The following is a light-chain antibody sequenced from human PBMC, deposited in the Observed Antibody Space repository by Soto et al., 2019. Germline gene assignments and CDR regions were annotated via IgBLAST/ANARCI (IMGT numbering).Light chain of an antibody. CDR1: QDIRND. J-gene: IGKJ4*01. Sequence: DIQMTQSPSSLSASVGDRVTITCRASQDIRNDLGWYQQQPGKAPKRLIYAASSLQSGVPSRLSSSGCRTEFRHTISIQQPEDSATSYCLQHNSYPLNFGGGTKVESK. CDR2: AAS. V-gene: IGKV1-17*01. CDR3: LQHNSYPLN.